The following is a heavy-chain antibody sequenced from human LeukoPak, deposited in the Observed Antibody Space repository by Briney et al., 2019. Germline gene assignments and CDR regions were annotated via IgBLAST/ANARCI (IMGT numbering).Heavy chain of an antibody. CDR2: IRSKAYGGTT. Sequence: GGSLRLSCTASGFTFGDYAMSWVRQPPGKGLEWVGFIRSKAYGGTTEYAASVKGRFTISRDDSKSIAYLQMNSLKTEDTAVYYCTRDKVPDYYYYGMDVWGQGTTVTVSS. D-gene: IGHD4/OR15-4a*01. V-gene: IGHV3-49*04. J-gene: IGHJ6*02. CDR1: GFTFGDYA. CDR3: TRDKVPDYYYYGMDV.